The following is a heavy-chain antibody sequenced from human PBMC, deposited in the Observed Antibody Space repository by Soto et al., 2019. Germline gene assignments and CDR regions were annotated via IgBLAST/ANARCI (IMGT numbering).Heavy chain of an antibody. Sequence: SATLSLTCSVSYGSISSYYWSWIRQPPGKGLEWIGYIYYSGSTNYNPSLKSRVTISVDTSKNQFSLKLSSVTAADTAVYYCASTRDGFVDYWGQGTLVTVSS. CDR3: ASTRDGFVDY. CDR2: IYYSGST. D-gene: IGHD5-12*01. J-gene: IGHJ4*02. CDR1: YGSISSYY. V-gene: IGHV4-59*01.